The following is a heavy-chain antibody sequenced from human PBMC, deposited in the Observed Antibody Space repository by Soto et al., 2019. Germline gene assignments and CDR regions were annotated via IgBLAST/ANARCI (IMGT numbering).Heavy chain of an antibody. J-gene: IGHJ5*02. D-gene: IGHD3-10*01. CDR1: GGSFSGYY. CDR3: ARAGSGSYYKEGWFDP. V-gene: IGHV4-34*01. CDR2: INHSGST. Sequence: SETLSLTCAVYGGSFSGYYWSWIRQPPGKGLEWIGEINHSGSTNYNPSLKSRVTISVDTSKNQFSLKLSSVTAADTAVYYCARAGSGSYYKEGWFDPWGQGTLVTVSS.